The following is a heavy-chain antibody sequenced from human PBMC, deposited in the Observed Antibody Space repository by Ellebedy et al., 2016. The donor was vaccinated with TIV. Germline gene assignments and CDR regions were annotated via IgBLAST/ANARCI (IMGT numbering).Heavy chain of an antibody. CDR2: INADGTKK. CDR1: EFTLTNYW. J-gene: IGHJ2*01. CDR3: VRAIYSASYL. D-gene: IGHD4-11*01. V-gene: IGHV3-7*01. Sequence: GESLKISCTASEFTLTNYWMTWVRQAPGKGLEWVANINADGTKKHYVDSVKGRFTISRDNAGNSLYLQMNSLVAEDTAVYYCVRAIYSASYLWGRGTLVTVSS.